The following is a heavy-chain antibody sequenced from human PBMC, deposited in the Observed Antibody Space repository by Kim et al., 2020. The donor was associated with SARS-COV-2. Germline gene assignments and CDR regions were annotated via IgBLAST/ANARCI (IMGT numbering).Heavy chain of an antibody. CDR3: AKSYGTKARYFDWILYGGDH. J-gene: IGHJ4*02. Sequence: GGSLRLSCAASGFTFSNYAMSWVRQAPGKGLEWVSLVSGSGDSTYYADSVQGRFTISRHNSKNTLYLQMNTLRAEDTAVYYCAKSYGTKARYFDWILYGGDHWGQGTLVTVSS. V-gene: IGHV3-23*01. D-gene: IGHD3-9*01. CDR2: VSGSGDST. CDR1: GFTFSNYA.